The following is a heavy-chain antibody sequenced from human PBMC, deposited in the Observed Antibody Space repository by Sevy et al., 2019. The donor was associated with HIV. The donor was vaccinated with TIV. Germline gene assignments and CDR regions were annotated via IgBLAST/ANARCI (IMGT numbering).Heavy chain of an antibody. Sequence: GGSLRLSCAASGFRFSSFSMNWVRQAPGKGLEWVSYITSSSSTIFYADSVKGRFTISRDNAKNSLYLQMSSLRDKDTAVYYCARAQADNGDFWGHFDHWGQGSLVTVSS. D-gene: IGHD2-21*02. CDR3: ARAQADNGDFWGHFDH. CDR1: GFRFSSFS. V-gene: IGHV3-48*02. CDR2: ITSSSSTI. J-gene: IGHJ4*02.